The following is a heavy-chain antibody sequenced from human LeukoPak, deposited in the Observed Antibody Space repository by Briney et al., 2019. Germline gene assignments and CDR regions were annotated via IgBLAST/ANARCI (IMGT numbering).Heavy chain of an antibody. CDR1: RYTFTSND. Sequence: ASVKISCKASRYTFTSNDINCVRQTTGQGLEWMGGMNPNSGNTGYAQKFQGRVTMTRNTSISTPYMELSSLRSEDTAVYYCATEGSSASFDYWGQGTLVTVSS. CDR3: ATEGSSASFDY. D-gene: IGHD6-25*01. V-gene: IGHV1-8*01. J-gene: IGHJ4*02. CDR2: MNPNSGNT.